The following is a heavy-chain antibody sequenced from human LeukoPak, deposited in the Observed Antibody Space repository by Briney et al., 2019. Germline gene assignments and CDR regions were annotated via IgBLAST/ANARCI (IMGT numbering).Heavy chain of an antibody. CDR1: GXTFSNYG. CDR3: ARGGQGVLAVAGTTYWYFDL. V-gene: IGHV4-34*01. J-gene: IGHJ2*01. D-gene: IGHD6-19*01. CDR2: INHSGST. Sequence: NPGGSLRLSCAASGXTFSNYGMNWVRQPPGKGLEWIGEINHSGSTNYNPSLKSRVTISVDTSKNQFSLKLSSVTAADTAVYYCARGGQGVLAVAGTTYWYFDLWGRGTLVTVSS.